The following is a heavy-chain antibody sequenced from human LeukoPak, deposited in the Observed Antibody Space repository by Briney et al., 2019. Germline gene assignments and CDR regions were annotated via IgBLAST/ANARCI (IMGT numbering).Heavy chain of an antibody. J-gene: IGHJ6*03. CDR2: IRYDGSNK. D-gene: IGHD2-8*01. CDR1: GFTFTTYG. Sequence: GGSLRLSCSASGFTFTTYGMHWVRQAPGKGLEWVAFIRYDGSNKYYADSVKGRFTISRDNSKNTLYLQMNSLRAEDTAVYYCANGYCTNGVCYPYYYYYMDVWGKGTTVTVSS. V-gene: IGHV3-30*02. CDR3: ANGYCTNGVCYPYYYYYMDV.